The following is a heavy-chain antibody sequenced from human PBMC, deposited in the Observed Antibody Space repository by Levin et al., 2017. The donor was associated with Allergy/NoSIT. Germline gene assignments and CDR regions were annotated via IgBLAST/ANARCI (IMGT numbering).Heavy chain of an antibody. V-gene: IGHV5-51*01. CDR1: GYSFTSYW. D-gene: IGHD3-22*01. CDR2: IYPGDSDT. Sequence: GESLKISCKGSGYSFTSYWIGWVRQMPGKGLEWMGIIYPGDSDTRYSPSFQGQVTISADKSISTAYLQWSSLKASDTAMYYCARLSGYYDSSGYRLKYYFDYWGQGTLVTVSS. CDR3: ARLSGYYDSSGYRLKYYFDY. J-gene: IGHJ4*02.